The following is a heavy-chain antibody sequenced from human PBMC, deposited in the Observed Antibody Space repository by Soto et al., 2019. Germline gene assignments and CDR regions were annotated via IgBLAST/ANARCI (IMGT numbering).Heavy chain of an antibody. J-gene: IGHJ6*02. D-gene: IGHD1-20*01. CDR2: IERDDDDK. CDR1: GFSLTSTGMC. Sequence: PTLVNPTATLPLTCTFSGFSLTSTGMCASWIRQPAGKALECLALIERDDDDKYYSTSLKPRLTISKDTRKNQVVLTMANMDPADTGTYYCARSIRGPRRFNGMDVWGQGT. CDR3: ARSIRGPRRFNGMDV. V-gene: IGHV2-70*13.